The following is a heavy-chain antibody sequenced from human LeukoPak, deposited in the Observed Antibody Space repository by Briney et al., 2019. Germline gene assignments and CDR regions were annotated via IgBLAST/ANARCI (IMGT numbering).Heavy chain of an antibody. J-gene: IGHJ4*02. V-gene: IGHV4-34*01. CDR2: INHSGNT. CDR1: GGSFSGYY. D-gene: IGHD2-21*02. Sequence: SETLSLTCAVYGGSFSGYYWSWIRQPPGKGLEWIGEINHSGNTNYNPSLKSRVTISVDTSKNQFSLKLSSVTAADTAVYYCARRSDPGDFDYWGQGTLVTVSS. CDR3: ARRSDPGDFDY.